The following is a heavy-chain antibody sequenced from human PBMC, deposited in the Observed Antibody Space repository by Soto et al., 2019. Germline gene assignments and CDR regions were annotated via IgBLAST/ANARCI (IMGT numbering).Heavy chain of an antibody. Sequence: KTSETLSLTCAVSGVSLTSGNWWTWVRQSPQRGLEYIGEIFHDGTANYYPSFERRVAMSVDTSRNQFSLKLTSVTAADTAVYFCARLVYDTRLNYMYFYFWGPGTLVTVSS. CDR1: GVSLTSGNW. J-gene: IGHJ4*02. CDR2: IFHDGTA. CDR3: ARLVYDTRLNYMYFYF. V-gene: IGHV4-4*02. D-gene: IGHD3-10*01.